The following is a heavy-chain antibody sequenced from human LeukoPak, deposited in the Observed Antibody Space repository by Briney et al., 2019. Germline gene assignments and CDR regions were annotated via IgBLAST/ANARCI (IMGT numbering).Heavy chain of an antibody. CDR2: INSDGSST. J-gene: IGHJ4*02. CDR1: GLTFSSHW. Sequence: GGSLRLSCAASGLTFSSHWMHWVRQAPGKGLVWVSRINSDGSSTSYADSVKGRFTISRDNAKNTLYLQMNSLRAEDTAVYYCARGEATGTPFDYWGQGTLVTVSS. D-gene: IGHD1-1*01. CDR3: ARGEATGTPFDY. V-gene: IGHV3-74*01.